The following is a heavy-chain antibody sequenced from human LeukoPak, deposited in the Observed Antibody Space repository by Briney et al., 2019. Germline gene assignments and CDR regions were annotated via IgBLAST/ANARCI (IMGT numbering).Heavy chain of an antibody. J-gene: IGHJ6*02. V-gene: IGHV3-74*01. D-gene: IGHD2-2*01. CDR1: GFTFSSYW. CDR2: INSDGSST. Sequence: GGSLRLSCAASGFTFSSYWMHWVRQAPGKGLVWVSRINSDGSSTSYADSVRGRITISRDNAKNTLYLQMNSLRAEDTAVYYCARALGYCSSTSCYAENYYGMDVWGQGTTVTVSS. CDR3: ARALGYCSSTSCYAENYYGMDV.